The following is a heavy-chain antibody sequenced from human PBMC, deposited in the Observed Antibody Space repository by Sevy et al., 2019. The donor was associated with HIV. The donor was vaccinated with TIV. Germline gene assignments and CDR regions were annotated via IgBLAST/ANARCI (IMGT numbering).Heavy chain of an antibody. CDR1: GGSFSGYY. Sequence: SETLSLTCAVYGGSFSGYYWSWIRQPPGKGLEWIGEINHSGSTNYNPSLKSRVTISVDTSKNQFSLKLSSVTAADTAVYYCARGRLLWFGIAAEDFQHWGQGTLVTVSS. CDR2: INHSGST. D-gene: IGHD3-10*01. J-gene: IGHJ1*01. V-gene: IGHV4-34*01. CDR3: ARGRLLWFGIAAEDFQH.